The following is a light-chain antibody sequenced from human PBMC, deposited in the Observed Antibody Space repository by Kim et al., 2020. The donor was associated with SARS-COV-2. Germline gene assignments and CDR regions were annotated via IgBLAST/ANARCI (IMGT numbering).Light chain of an antibody. V-gene: IGKV1-8*01. CDR1: QGISSY. CDR3: QQYYSYPPWT. CDR2: AVS. Sequence: STGDRVTITCRASQGISSYLAWYQQKPGKAHKLLIYAVSTLQSGVPSSFSGSGSGTDFTLTISCLQSEDFATYYCQQYYSYPPWTFGQGTKVDIK. J-gene: IGKJ1*01.